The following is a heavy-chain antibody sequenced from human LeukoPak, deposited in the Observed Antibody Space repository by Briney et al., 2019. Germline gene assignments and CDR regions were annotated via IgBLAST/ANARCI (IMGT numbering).Heavy chain of an antibody. CDR2: IIPIFGTA. CDR1: GGTFSSYA. CDR3: ARSPQDCSSTSHAIGSYCSGGKAYYYMDV. D-gene: IGHD2-2*01. V-gene: IGHV1-69*13. J-gene: IGHJ6*03. Sequence: SVEVSCKASGGTFSSYAISWVRQAPGQGLEWMGGIIPIFGTANYAQKFQGRVTITADESTSTAYMELSSLRSEDTAVYYCARSPQDCSSTSHAIGSYCSGGKAYYYMDVWGKGTTVTVSS.